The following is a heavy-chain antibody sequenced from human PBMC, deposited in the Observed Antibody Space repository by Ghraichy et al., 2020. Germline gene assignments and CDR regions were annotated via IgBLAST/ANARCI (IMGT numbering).Heavy chain of an antibody. CDR1: GFTFSSFS. D-gene: IGHD1-20*01. CDR2: IHHNSDTI. CDR3: ARYNWNDGFDY. J-gene: IGHJ4*02. V-gene: IGHV3-48*04. Sequence: GWSLRLSCAASGFTFSSFSMNWVRQAPGKGLEWVSHIHHNSDTIYYADSVKGRFTISRDNAKNSLYLQMNSLRAEDTALYYCARYNWNDGFDYWGQGTLVTVSS.